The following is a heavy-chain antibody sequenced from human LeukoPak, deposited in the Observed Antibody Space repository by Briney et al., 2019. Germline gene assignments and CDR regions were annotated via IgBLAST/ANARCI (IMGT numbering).Heavy chain of an antibody. J-gene: IGHJ4*02. CDR2: INPNGGTT. D-gene: IGHD5-24*01. CDR3: AKRMGRSATNKDFYFGY. CDR1: GFTFSIFA. V-gene: IGHV3-23*01. Sequence: GGSLRLSCVASGFTFSIFAMSWVRQAPGKGLEWVSVINPNGGTTYYADSVKGRFTISRDNSKNTLYLQMDSLRAEDTAFYYCAKRMGRSATNKDFYFGYWGQGTLVTVSS.